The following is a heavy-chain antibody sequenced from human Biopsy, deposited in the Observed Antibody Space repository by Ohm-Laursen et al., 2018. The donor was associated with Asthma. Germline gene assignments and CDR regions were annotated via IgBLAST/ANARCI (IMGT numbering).Heavy chain of an antibody. D-gene: IGHD3-16*02. CDR2: ISGSGGST. J-gene: IGHJ4*02. CDR1: GFTFSSYA. V-gene: IGHV3-23*01. CDR3: ARDLHPTNHLGELSEGFDY. Sequence: GSLRLSCAASGFTFSSYAMSWVRQAPGKGLEWVSAISGSGGSTYYADSVKGRFTLSRDNSKNTLYLQMNSLRAEDTAVYYCARDLHPTNHLGELSEGFDYWGQGTLVTVSS.